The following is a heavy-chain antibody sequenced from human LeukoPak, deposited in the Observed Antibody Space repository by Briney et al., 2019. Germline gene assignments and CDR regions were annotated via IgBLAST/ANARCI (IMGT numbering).Heavy chain of an antibody. CDR1: GFTFSSYW. Sequence: RTGGSLRLSCAASGFTFSSYWMHWVRQAPGKGRVWVSRINSDGSSITYADSVKGRFTISRDNAKNTLYLQMSSLRVEDTAVYYCAREGRVSGYDFDCWGQGTLVTVSS. V-gene: IGHV3-74*03. CDR2: INSDGSSI. J-gene: IGHJ4*02. CDR3: AREGRVSGYDFDC. D-gene: IGHD5-12*01.